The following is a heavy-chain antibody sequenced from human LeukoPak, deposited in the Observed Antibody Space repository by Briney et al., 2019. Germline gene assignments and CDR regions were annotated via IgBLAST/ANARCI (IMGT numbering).Heavy chain of an antibody. CDR2: INHSGST. D-gene: IGHD3-10*01. CDR1: GVSISSSRYY. Sequence: SETLSLTCTVSGVSISSSRYYAGWIRQPPGKGLEWIEKINHSGSTNYNPSLKSRVTISVDTSKTQFSLKLSSVTAADTAVYYCARLRYYYGSGSNYYYYMDVWGKGTTVTISS. J-gene: IGHJ6*03. V-gene: IGHV4-39*07. CDR3: ARLRYYYGSGSNYYYYMDV.